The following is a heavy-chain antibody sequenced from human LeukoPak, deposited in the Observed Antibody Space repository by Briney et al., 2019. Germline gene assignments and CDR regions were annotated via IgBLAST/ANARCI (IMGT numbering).Heavy chain of an antibody. CDR2: IYSGGST. D-gene: IGHD3-10*01. CDR1: GFTVSGNY. V-gene: IGHV3-53*01. CDR3: ASGEWPQDY. Sequence: GGSLRLSCAASGFTVSGNYMTWVRLAPGKGLEWVSLIYSGGSTYYPDSVKGRFTISRDNFKNTLYLQMNSLRAEDTAVYYCASGEWPQDYWGQGTLVTVSS. J-gene: IGHJ4*02.